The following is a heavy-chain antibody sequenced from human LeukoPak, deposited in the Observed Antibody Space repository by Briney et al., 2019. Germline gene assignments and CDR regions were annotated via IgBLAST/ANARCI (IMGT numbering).Heavy chain of an antibody. D-gene: IGHD3-10*01. J-gene: IGHJ4*02. CDR2: ISTYSDDT. V-gene: IGHV1-18*01. CDR3: AREGSNYYGPGSYFYFDY. Sequence: GASVKVSCKASGYTFTTYGISWVRQAPGQGLEWMGWISTYSDDTNYAQKLRGRVTMTRDTSTSTVYMELRSLRFDDTAVYWCAREGSNYYGPGSYFYFDYWGQGTLVTV. CDR1: GYTFTTYG.